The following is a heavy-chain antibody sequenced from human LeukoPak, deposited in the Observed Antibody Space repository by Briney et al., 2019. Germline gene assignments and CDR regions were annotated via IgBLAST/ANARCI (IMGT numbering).Heavy chain of an antibody. Sequence: PGRSLRLSCTASGFTFGDYAMSWFRQAPGKGLEWVGFIRSKAYGGTTEYAASVKGRFTTSRDDSKSIAYLQMNSLKTEDTAVYYCTREDYDSSGYYLDYWGQGTLVTVSS. CDR2: IRSKAYGGTT. CDR1: GFTFGDYA. D-gene: IGHD3-22*01. V-gene: IGHV3-49*03. CDR3: TREDYDSSGYYLDY. J-gene: IGHJ4*02.